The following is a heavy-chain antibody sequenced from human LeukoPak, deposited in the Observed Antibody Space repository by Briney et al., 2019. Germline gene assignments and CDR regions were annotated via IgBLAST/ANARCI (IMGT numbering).Heavy chain of an antibody. V-gene: IGHV3-74*01. CDR3: ARVARGDYYYYYMDV. Sequence: GGSLRLSCAASGFTFSDHYMGWIRQAPGKGLVWVSRINNDGSSTSYADSVQGRFTISRGNAKNTLYLQMNSLRAEDTALYYCARVARGDYYYYYMDVWGKGTTVTVSS. J-gene: IGHJ6*03. CDR1: GFTFSDHY. CDR2: INNDGSST. D-gene: IGHD3-10*01.